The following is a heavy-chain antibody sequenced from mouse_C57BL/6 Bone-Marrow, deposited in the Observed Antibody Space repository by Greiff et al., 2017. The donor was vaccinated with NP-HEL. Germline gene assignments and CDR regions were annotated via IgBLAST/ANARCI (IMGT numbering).Heavy chain of an antibody. CDR3: ARPFYYDYDAAY. CDR1: GFTFSDYY. J-gene: IGHJ3*01. V-gene: IGHV5-12*01. D-gene: IGHD2-4*01. CDR2: ISNGGGST. Sequence: EVKLVESGGGLVQPGGSLKLSCAASGFTFSDYYMYWVRQTPEKRLEWVAYISNGGGSTYYPDTVKGRFTISRDNAKNTLYLQMSRLKSEDTAMYYCARPFYYDYDAAYWGQGTLVTVSA.